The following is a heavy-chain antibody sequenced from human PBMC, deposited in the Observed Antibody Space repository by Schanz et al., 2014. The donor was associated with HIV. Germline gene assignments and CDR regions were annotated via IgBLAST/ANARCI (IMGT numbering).Heavy chain of an antibody. CDR3: ANEEVPNDY. CDR1: GFTFSNYA. CDR2: ISISGETT. J-gene: IGHJ4*02. Sequence: EVRLLESGGGLVQRGGSLRLSCAASGFTFSNYAMSWVRQAPGKGLEWVSGISISGETTYYADSVKGRFTISRDNSKNTLYLQMSSLRVEDTAVYYCANEEVPNDYWGQGTLVTVSS. V-gene: IGHV3-23*01.